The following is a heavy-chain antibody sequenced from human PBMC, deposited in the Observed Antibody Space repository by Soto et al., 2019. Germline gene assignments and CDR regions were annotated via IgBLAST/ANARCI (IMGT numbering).Heavy chain of an antibody. CDR3: ARETPLNDFWSGYYPSYYYYYGMDV. V-gene: IGHV1-8*01. CDR2: MNPNSGST. D-gene: IGHD3-3*01. Sequence: ASVKVSCKASGYTFTSYDINWVRQATGQGLEWMGWMNPNSGSTSYAQKFQGRVTMTRDTSTSTAYMELSSLRSEDTAVYYCARETPLNDFWSGYYPSYYYYYGMDVWGQGTTVTVSS. CDR1: GYTFTSYD. J-gene: IGHJ6*02.